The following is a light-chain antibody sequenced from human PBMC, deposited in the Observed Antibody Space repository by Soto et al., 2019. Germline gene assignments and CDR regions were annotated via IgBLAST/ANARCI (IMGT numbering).Light chain of an antibody. J-gene: IGLJ1*01. Sequence: QSALTQPRSVSGSPGQSLTISCTGTSSDVGGYNYVSWYQQHPGKAPKLMICDVSKRPSGVPDRFSGSKSGNTASLTISGLQAEDEADYYCCSYAGGPYVFGTGTKVTVL. V-gene: IGLV2-11*01. CDR2: DVS. CDR3: CSYAGGPYV. CDR1: SSDVGGYNY.